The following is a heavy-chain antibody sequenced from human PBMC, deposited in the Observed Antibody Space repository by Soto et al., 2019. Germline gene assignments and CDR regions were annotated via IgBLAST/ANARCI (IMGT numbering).Heavy chain of an antibody. D-gene: IGHD1-1*01. Sequence: ETLSLTCAVYGGSFSGYYWSWIRQPPGKGLEWVSVIRSSGDRTYYADSVKGRFTISRDNSKNTLYMQMNSLRAEDTAVYYCAKQQGPGTPYYYAMDVWGQGTTVTVSS. CDR1: GGSFSGYY. CDR3: AKQQGPGTPYYYAMDV. CDR2: IRSSGDRT. V-gene: IGHV3-23*01. J-gene: IGHJ6*02.